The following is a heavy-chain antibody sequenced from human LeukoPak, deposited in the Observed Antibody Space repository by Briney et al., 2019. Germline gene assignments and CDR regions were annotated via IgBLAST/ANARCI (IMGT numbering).Heavy chain of an antibody. Sequence: ASVKVSCKASEYTFTSYAMNWVRQAPGQGLEWMGWIHTNTGNPTYARGFTGRFVFSLDTSVNTAYLEISSLKGEDSAVYYCARGGSSWYDYWGQGTLVTVSS. D-gene: IGHD6-13*01. CDR3: ARGGSSWYDY. CDR1: EYTFTSYA. CDR2: IHTNTGNP. J-gene: IGHJ4*02. V-gene: IGHV7-4-1*02.